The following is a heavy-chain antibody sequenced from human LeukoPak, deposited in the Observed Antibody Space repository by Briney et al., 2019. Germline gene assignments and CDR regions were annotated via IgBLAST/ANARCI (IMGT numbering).Heavy chain of an antibody. CDR3: AKEGRSLQTY. CDR2: IKEDGTET. D-gene: IGHD5-24*01. J-gene: IGHJ4*02. Sequence: GGSLRLSCAASGFMFCSNWMSWVRLAPGKGLEWVANIKEDGTETYYVDSVKGRFNISRDNAKNSLYLQMNSLRVEDTAVYYCAKEGRSLQTYWGQGTLVTVSS. V-gene: IGHV3-7*03. CDR1: GFMFCSNW.